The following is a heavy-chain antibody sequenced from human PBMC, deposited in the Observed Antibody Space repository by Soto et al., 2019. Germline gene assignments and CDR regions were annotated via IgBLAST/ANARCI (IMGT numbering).Heavy chain of an antibody. CDR1: GYTFTSYY. CDR2: INPSGGST. V-gene: IGHV1-46*01. Sequence: ASVTVSCKASGYTFTSYYMHWVRQAPGQGLEWMGIINPSGGSTSYAQKFQGRVTMTRDTSTSTVYMELSSLRSEDTAVYYCARVQQQLVKINPFDYWGQGTLVTVSS. CDR3: ARVQQQLVKINPFDY. D-gene: IGHD6-13*01. J-gene: IGHJ4*02.